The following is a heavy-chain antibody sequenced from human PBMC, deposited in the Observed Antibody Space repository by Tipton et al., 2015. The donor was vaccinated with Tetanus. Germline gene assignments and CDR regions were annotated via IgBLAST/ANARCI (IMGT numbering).Heavy chain of an antibody. J-gene: IGHJ6*01. CDR1: NGSVSSSDYY. D-gene: IGHD6-13*01. Sequence: TLSLTCTVSNGSVSSSDYYWTWSRQPPGKGLEWIGYIYHSGSTNYNPSLKSRVTISVDTSKNQFSLRLSSVTAADTAVYYCARAQQQLVRSLMSYGIDVWGQGTTVTVSS. CDR2: IYHSGST. CDR3: ARAQQQLVRSLMSYGIDV. V-gene: IGHV4-61*08.